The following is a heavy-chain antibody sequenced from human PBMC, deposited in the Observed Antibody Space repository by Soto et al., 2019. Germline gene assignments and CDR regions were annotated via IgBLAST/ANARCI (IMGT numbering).Heavy chain of an antibody. J-gene: IGHJ4*02. CDR1: GFTFDNYA. CDR3: VKGVKWSLQDRLDS. V-gene: IGHV3-9*01. CDR2: LSWNSGTI. D-gene: IGHD2-15*01. Sequence: EVHLVESGGGLVEPGRSLRLSCTTSGFTFDNYAMHWVRQAPGKGLEWVSGLSWNSGTIAYADSVKGRFTISRDNAKYCLYLQMNSLRPDDTAFYDCVKGVKWSLQDRLDSWGQGTLVTVSS.